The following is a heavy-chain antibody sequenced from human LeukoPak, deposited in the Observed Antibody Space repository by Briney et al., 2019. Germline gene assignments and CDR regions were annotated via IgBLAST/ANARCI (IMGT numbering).Heavy chain of an antibody. V-gene: IGHV4-31*03. Sequence: PSQTLSLTCTVSGGSISSGGYYWSWIRQHPGKGLEWIGYIYYSGSTYYNPSLKSRVTISVDTSKNQFSLKLSSMTAADTAVYYCATDYYDSSANYGMDVWSQGTTVTVSS. CDR1: GGSISSGGYY. J-gene: IGHJ6*02. D-gene: IGHD3-22*01. CDR2: IYYSGST. CDR3: ATDYYDSSANYGMDV.